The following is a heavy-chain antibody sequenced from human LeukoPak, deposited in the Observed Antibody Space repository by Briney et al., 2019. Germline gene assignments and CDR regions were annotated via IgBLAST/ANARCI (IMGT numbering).Heavy chain of an antibody. Sequence: PGGSLRLSCAASGFTFDDYAMHWVRQAPGKGLEWVSLISWDGGSTYYADSVKGRFTISRDNSKNSLYLQMNSLRAEDTALYYCAKDMHYDSSGYPAFDYWGQGTLVTVSS. V-gene: IGHV3-43D*03. CDR3: AKDMHYDSSGYPAFDY. CDR1: GFTFDDYA. J-gene: IGHJ4*02. CDR2: ISWDGGST. D-gene: IGHD3-22*01.